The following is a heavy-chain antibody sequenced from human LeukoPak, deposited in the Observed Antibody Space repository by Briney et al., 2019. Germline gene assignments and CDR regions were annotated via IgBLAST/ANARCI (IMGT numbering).Heavy chain of an antibody. J-gene: IGHJ5*02. V-gene: IGHV4-34*01. CDR2: INHSGST. CDR3: ARAGQWFNIPSWFDP. D-gene: IGHD3-22*01. Sequence: SETLSLTCAVYGGSFSGYYWSWIRQPPGKGLEWIGEINHSGSTNYNPSLESRVTISVDTFKNQFSLKLSSVTAADTAVYYCARAGQWFNIPSWFDPWGQGTLVTVSS. CDR1: GGSFSGYY.